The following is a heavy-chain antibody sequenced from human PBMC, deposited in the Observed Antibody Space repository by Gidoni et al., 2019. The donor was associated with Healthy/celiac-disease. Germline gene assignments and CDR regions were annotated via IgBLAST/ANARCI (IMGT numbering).Heavy chain of an antibody. Sequence: EVQLVQSGAEVKKPGESLKIACKGSGYSSTSYWIGWVGQMPGKGLEWMGIIYPGASDTRYSPSFQGQVTISADKSISTAYLQWSSLKASDTAMYYCARGAGGQWLVWAPWFDYWGQGTLVTVSS. CDR1: GYSSTSYW. J-gene: IGHJ4*02. CDR3: ARGAGGQWLVWAPWFDY. D-gene: IGHD6-19*01. V-gene: IGHV5-51*03. CDR2: IYPGASDT.